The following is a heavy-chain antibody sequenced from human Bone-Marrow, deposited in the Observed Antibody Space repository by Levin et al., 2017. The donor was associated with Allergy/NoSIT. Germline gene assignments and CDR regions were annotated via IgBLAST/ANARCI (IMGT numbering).Heavy chain of an antibody. CDR3: ARDTSPYCSSISCYPHWFDP. Sequence: PGGSLRLSCAASGFTFNNYAMHWVRQAPGKGLEWVAFISYDGSNQYYADSVKGRFTIPRDNSKNTLYLQMTSLRPEDTTVYYCARDTSPYCSSISCYPHWFDPWGQGTLVTVSS. J-gene: IGHJ5*02. CDR1: GFTFNNYA. D-gene: IGHD2-2*01. CDR2: ISYDGSNQ. V-gene: IGHV3-30-3*01.